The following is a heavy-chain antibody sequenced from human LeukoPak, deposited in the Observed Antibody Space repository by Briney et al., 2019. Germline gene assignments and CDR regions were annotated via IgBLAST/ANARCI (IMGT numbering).Heavy chain of an antibody. J-gene: IGHJ4*02. CDR2: ISSSGSTI. CDR1: GFTFSSYE. CDR3: ARDGVYSYGHTDY. D-gene: IGHD5-18*01. Sequence: GGSLRLSCAASGFTFSSYEMIWVRQAPGKGLEWVSYISSSGSTIYYADSVKGRFTISRDNAKNSLYLQMNSLRAEDTAVYYCARDGVYSYGHTDYWGQGTLVTVSS. V-gene: IGHV3-48*03.